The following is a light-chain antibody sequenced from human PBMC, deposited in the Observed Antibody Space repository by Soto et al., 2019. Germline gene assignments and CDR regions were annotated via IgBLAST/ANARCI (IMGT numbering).Light chain of an antibody. V-gene: IGKV1-9*01. J-gene: IGKJ4*01. CDR3: QQLNSYPPT. Sequence: IQLTQSPSSLSASVGDRVTITCRASQGISSYLAWYQQEPGKAPKLLIYAASTLQSGVPSRFSGSGSGTDFTLTISSLQPEDFATYYCQQLNSYPPTFGGGTKVDIK. CDR1: QGISSY. CDR2: AAS.